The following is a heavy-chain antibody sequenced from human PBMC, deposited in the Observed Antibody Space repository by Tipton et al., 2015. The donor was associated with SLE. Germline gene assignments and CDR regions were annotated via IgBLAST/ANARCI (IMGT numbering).Heavy chain of an antibody. CDR1: GGSISSYY. V-gene: IGHV4-59*05. Sequence: TLSLTCTVSGGSISSYYWSWIRQPPGKGLEWIGSIYYSGSTYYNPSLKSRVTISVDTSKNQFSLKLSSVTAADTAVYYCARHSSGWYYFDYWGQGTLVTVSS. CDR2: IYYSGST. J-gene: IGHJ4*02. CDR3: ARHSSGWYYFDY. D-gene: IGHD6-19*01.